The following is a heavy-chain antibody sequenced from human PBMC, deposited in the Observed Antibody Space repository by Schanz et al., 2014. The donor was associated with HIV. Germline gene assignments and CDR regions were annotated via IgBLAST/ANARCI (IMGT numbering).Heavy chain of an antibody. J-gene: IGHJ6*02. D-gene: IGHD3-16*01. CDR1: GATGRNEG. Sequence: QVQLVESGGGVVRPGKGGRGEGEASGATGRNEGMHWVRQAPGKGLEWVAVISYDGRNKKYGESVKGRFTISRENSKNTLYLQGKSLRVEDTAVYYCAKDRNYYDDRYLGKGNYYSSSSLDVWGQGTTVTVSS. CDR2: ISYDGRNK. CDR3: AKDRNYYDDRYLGKGNYYSSSSLDV. V-gene: IGHV3-30*18.